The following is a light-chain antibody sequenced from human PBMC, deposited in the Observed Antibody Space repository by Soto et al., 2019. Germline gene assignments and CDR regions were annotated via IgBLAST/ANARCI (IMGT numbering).Light chain of an antibody. CDR2: DAS. CDR3: QQYNSYSMYT. V-gene: IGKV1-5*01. Sequence: DIQMTQSPSTLSASVGDRVTITCRASQSISSWLAWYQQKPGKAPKLLIYDASSLESGVPSRFSGSGSGTECTLTISSLQPYDFASYYRQQYNSYSMYTFGQGTKVDIK. CDR1: QSISSW. J-gene: IGKJ2*01.